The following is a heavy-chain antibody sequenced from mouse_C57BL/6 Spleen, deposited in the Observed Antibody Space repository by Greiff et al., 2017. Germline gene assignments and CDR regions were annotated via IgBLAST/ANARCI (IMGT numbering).Heavy chain of an antibody. CDR3: ARENYYGSSLGFAY. CDR2: INPYNGGT. J-gene: IGHJ3*01. D-gene: IGHD1-1*01. Sequence: SGPVLVKPGASVKMSCKASGYTFTDYYMNWVKQSHGKSLEWIGVINPYNGGTSYNQKFKGKATLTVDKSSSTAYMELNSLTSEDSAVYYCARENYYGSSLGFAYWGQGTLVTVSA. V-gene: IGHV1-19*01. CDR1: GYTFTDYY.